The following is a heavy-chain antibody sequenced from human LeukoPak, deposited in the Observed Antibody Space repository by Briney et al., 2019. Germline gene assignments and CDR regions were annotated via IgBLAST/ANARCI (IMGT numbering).Heavy chain of an antibody. CDR1: GFTFSSYG. Sequence: PGRSLRLSCAASGFTFSSYGMRWVRQAPGKGLEWVAVISYDGSNKYYADSVKGRFTISRDNSKNTLYLQMNSLRAEDTAVYYCARDHSPYSSGWYLGDAFDIWGQGTMVTVSS. CDR2: ISYDGSNK. D-gene: IGHD6-19*01. J-gene: IGHJ3*02. CDR3: ARDHSPYSSGWYLGDAFDI. V-gene: IGHV3-30*03.